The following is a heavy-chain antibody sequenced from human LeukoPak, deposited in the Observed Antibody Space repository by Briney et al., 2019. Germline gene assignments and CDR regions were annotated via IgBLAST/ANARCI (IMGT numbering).Heavy chain of an antibody. CDR2: IDSDGSST. CDR1: GFTFSSYW. D-gene: IGHD6-19*01. CDR3: GRPPYSSGSFDL. Sequence: PGGSLRLSCAASGFTFSSYWMHWVRQAPGKGLVWVSRIDSDGSSTTYADSVKGRFTISRDNAKNTLYLQMNSLRAEDTAVYYCGRPPYSSGSFDLWGRGTLVTVSS. V-gene: IGHV3-74*01. J-gene: IGHJ2*01.